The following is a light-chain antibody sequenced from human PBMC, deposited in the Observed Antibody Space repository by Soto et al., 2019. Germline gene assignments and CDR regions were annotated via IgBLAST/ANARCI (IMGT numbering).Light chain of an antibody. V-gene: IGKV3-20*01. Sequence: EIVLTQSPGTLFLSPGERATLSCRASQTIKTRSLAWYQQKPGQAPRRLIYGTSSRPTNIPDRFSASGSGTDFTLTISRLEPDDFAVYYCQQYGHSPLTFGGGTKV. J-gene: IGKJ4*01. CDR3: QQYGHSPLT. CDR2: GTS. CDR1: QTIKTRS.